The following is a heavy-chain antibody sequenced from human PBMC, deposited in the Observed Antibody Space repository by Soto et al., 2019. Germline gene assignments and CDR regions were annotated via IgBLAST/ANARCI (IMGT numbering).Heavy chain of an antibody. Sequence: GASVKVSCKASGYTFASYDINWVRQATGQGLEWMGWMNPNSGNTGYAQKFQGRVTMTRNTSISTAYMELSSLRSEDTAVYYCARGLNYDFWSGYPKGEYYYYYYMDVWGKGTTVTVSS. CDR2: MNPNSGNT. CDR3: ARGLNYDFWSGYPKGEYYYYYYMDV. D-gene: IGHD3-3*01. V-gene: IGHV1-8*01. CDR1: GYTFASYD. J-gene: IGHJ6*03.